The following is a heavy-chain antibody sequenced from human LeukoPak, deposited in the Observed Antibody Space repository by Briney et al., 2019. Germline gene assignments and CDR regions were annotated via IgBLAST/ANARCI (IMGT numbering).Heavy chain of an antibody. D-gene: IGHD3-10*02. CDR2: ISGSGGST. J-gene: IGHJ4*02. V-gene: IGHV3-23*01. CDR1: GFTFSNYG. Sequence: PGGSLRLSCAASGFTFSNYGLTWVRQAPGKGLEWVSSISGSGGSTYYAYADSVKGRFTISRDNSKNTLYLQMNSLRAEDTAVYYCARGVNYFVLEYWGQGTLVTISS. CDR3: ARGVNYFVLEY.